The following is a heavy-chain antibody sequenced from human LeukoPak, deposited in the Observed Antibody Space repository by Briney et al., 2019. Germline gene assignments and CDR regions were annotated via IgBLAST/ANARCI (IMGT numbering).Heavy chain of an antibody. D-gene: IGHD2-15*01. CDR1: GYTFTSYA. V-gene: IGHV1-3*01. Sequence: ASVKVSCKASGYTFTSYAMHWVRQAPGQRLEWMGWINAGNGNTKYSQKFQGRVTITRDISASTAYMELSSLRSEDTAVYYCARSCSGGSCYEPWGQGTLVTVSS. CDR3: ARSCSGGSCYEP. CDR2: INAGNGNT. J-gene: IGHJ5*02.